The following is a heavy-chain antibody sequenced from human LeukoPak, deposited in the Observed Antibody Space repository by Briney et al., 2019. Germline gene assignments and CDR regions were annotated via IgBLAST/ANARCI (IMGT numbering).Heavy chain of an antibody. Sequence: PSETLSLTCTVSGGSISSRSYYWGWIRQPPGKGLEWIGSIYYSGSTYYNPSLKSRVTISVDTSKNQFSLKLSSVTAADTAVYYCARQVGYYEPFGYWGPGTLVTVSS. CDR2: IYYSGST. CDR1: GGSISSRSYY. CDR3: ARQVGYYEPFGY. J-gene: IGHJ4*02. D-gene: IGHD3-22*01. V-gene: IGHV4-39*01.